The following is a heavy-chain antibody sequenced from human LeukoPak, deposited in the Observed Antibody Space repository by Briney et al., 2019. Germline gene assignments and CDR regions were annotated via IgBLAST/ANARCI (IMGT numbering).Heavy chain of an antibody. D-gene: IGHD5-18*01. Sequence: SETLSLTCTASGGTFSSYYLSWIRQPPGKGLEWIGDIYYSGSTNYYASFMSGVTISVDTSKNQFSLKLSSVTAADTAVYYCARMGIQLWKFDYWGQGTLVTVSS. CDR3: ARMGIQLWKFDY. V-gene: IGHV4-59*01. J-gene: IGHJ4*02. CDR2: IYYSGST. CDR1: GGTFSSYY.